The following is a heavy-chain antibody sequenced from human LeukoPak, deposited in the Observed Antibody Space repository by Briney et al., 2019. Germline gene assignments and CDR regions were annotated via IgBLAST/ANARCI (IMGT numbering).Heavy chain of an antibody. J-gene: IGHJ3*02. CDR3: ARDRHFVAFDI. CDR2: ISSSSSI. V-gene: IGHV3-69-1*01. CDR1: GFTFTAFT. Sequence: PGGSLRLSCAASGFTFTAFTINWVRQAPGKGLEWVSSISSSSSIHFADSVKGRFTISRDNAKNSVSLQINSLRAEDTALYYCARDRHFVAFDIWGQGTMVTV.